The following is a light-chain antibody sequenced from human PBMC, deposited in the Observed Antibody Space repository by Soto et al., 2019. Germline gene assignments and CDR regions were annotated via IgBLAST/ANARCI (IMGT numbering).Light chain of an antibody. V-gene: IGKV3-20*01. CDR2: DTS. Sequence: IVLTQAPGTRSLSPGERATLSGRASQSVSSSYLAWYQQTPGQAPRLLVYDTSYRATGVPDRFSGSGSGTDFTLTISRLEPEDSAVYYCQQYDSSPWTFGQGTKVDIK. J-gene: IGKJ1*01. CDR3: QQYDSSPWT. CDR1: QSVSSSY.